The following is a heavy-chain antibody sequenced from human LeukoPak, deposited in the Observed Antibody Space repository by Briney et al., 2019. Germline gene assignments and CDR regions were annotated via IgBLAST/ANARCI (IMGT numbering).Heavy chain of an antibody. J-gene: IGHJ4*02. Sequence: SETLSLTCTVSGGSISSYYWSWIRQPPGRGLEWIGYIYYSGSTYHNSSLKSRVTISIDTSKNQFSLKLSSVSAADTAVYFCARDRGSVVGRPSWLDYWGQGTLVTVSS. D-gene: IGHD2-2*01. CDR2: IYYSGST. V-gene: IGHV4-59*12. CDR3: ARDRGSVVGRPSWLDY. CDR1: GGSISSYY.